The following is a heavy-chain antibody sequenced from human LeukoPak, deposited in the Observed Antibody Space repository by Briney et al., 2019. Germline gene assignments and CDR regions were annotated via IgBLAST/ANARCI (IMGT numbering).Heavy chain of an antibody. D-gene: IGHD6-6*01. V-gene: IGHV3-33*01. CDR1: GFTFSSYG. CDR2: IWYDGSNK. Sequence: GGSLRLSCAASGFTFSSYGIHWVRQAPGKGLEWVAVIWYDGSNKYYADSVKGRFTISRDNSKNTLYLQMNSLRAEDTAVYYCARAQYSSSSYFDYWGQGTLVTVSS. CDR3: ARAQYSSSSYFDY. J-gene: IGHJ4*02.